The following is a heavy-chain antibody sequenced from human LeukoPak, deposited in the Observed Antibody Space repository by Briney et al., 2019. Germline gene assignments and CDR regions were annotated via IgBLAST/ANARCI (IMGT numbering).Heavy chain of an antibody. CDR2: IYTSGST. CDR1: GGSISSYY. J-gene: IGHJ4*02. CDR3: ARVSVYCSGGSCFHIFDY. Sequence: SETLSLTCTVSGGSISSYYWSWIRQPAGKGLEWIGRIYTSGSTNYNPSLKSRVTMSVDTSKNQFSLKLSSVTAADTAVYYCARVSVYCSGGSCFHIFDYWGQGTLVTVSS. D-gene: IGHD2-15*01. V-gene: IGHV4-4*07.